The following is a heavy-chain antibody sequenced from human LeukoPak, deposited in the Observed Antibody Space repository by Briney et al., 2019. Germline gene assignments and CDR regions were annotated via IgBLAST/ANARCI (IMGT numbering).Heavy chain of an antibody. CDR3: AKSLATGWYVNEY. CDR1: GFTFSSYA. V-gene: IGHV3-23*01. D-gene: IGHD6-19*01. CDR2: SRNSGSST. J-gene: IGHJ4*02. Sequence: GGSLRLSCAASGFTFSSYAMSWVRQAPGKGLEWVSLSRNSGSSTHYADSVKGRFTTSRDTSKETLYLQIRSPRDEDTAVYYCAKSLATGWYVNEYWGQGTLVTVSS.